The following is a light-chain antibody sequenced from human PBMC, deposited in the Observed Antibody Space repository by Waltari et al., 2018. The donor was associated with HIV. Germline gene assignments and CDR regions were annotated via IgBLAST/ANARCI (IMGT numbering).Light chain of an antibody. CDR3: CSYAGTYTYV. CDR1: SSVVGDYNY. V-gene: IGLV2-11*01. Sequence: QSALTQPRSVSGSPGQSVHISCTGTSSVVGDYNYVSWYQQHPGQAPKLMIYDVSKWPSGVPDRFSGSKSGNTASLTISGLQAEDEADYYCCSYAGTYTYVFGTGTKVTVL. CDR2: DVS. J-gene: IGLJ1*01.